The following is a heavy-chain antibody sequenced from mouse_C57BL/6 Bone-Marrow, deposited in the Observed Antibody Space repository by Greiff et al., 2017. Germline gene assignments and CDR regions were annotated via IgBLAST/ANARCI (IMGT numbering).Heavy chain of an antibody. CDR3: ARSADYYGYYYAMDY. V-gene: IGHV1-50*01. J-gene: IGHJ4*01. CDR2: IDPSDSYT. Sequence: QVQLQQPGAELVKPGASVKLSCKASGYTFTSYWMQWVKQRPGQGLEWIGEIDPSDSYTNYNHKFKGKATLTVDTSSSTAYMQLSRLTSEDSAVSDCARSADYYGYYYAMDYWGQGTSVTVSA. D-gene: IGHD1-1*01. CDR1: GYTFTSYW.